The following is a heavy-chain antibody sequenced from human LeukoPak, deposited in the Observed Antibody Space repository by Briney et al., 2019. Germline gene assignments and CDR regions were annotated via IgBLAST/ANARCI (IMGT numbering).Heavy chain of an antibody. Sequence: SETLSLTCTVSGGSISTSSYYWGWIRQPPGKGLEWIGSFYNSGSTNYNPSLKSRVTISVDKSKNQFSLKLSSVTAADTAVYYCAKDYGDSNFQHWGQGTLVTVSS. CDR1: GGSISTSSYY. D-gene: IGHD4-17*01. J-gene: IGHJ1*01. V-gene: IGHV4-39*07. CDR2: FYNSGST. CDR3: AKDYGDSNFQH.